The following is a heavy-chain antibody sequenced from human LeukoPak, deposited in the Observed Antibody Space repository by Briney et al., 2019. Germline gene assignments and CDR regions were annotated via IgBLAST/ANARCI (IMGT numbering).Heavy chain of an antibody. J-gene: IGHJ4*02. D-gene: IGHD6-13*01. CDR2: IYYSGST. Sequence: IGYIYYSGSTNYTPSLKSRVTISVDTSKNQFSLKLSSVTAADTAVYYCARLMYSSRGYFDYWGQGTLVTVSS. CDR3: ARLMYSSRGYFDY. V-gene: IGHV4-59*08.